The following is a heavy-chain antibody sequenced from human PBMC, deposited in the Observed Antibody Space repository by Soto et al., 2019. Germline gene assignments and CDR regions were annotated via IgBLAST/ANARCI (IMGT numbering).Heavy chain of an antibody. J-gene: IGHJ4*02. V-gene: IGHV1-69*01. Sequence: QVQLVQSGAEVKKPGSSVKVSCKASGGTFSSYAISWVRQAPGQGLEWMGGIIPIFGTANYAQKFQGRVTITADESTSTAYMELSSLRSEDTAVYYCATRILSRVWVSYRLPDSYWGQVTLVTVSS. CDR1: GGTFSSYA. CDR3: ATRILSRVWVSYRLPDSY. D-gene: IGHD3-16*02. CDR2: IIPIFGTA.